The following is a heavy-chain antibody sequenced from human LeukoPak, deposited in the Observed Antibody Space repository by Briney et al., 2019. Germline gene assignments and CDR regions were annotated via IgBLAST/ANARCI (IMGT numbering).Heavy chain of an antibody. J-gene: IGHJ6*02. D-gene: IGHD2-2*01. V-gene: IGHV1-18*01. Sequence: GASVKVSCKASGYTFTSYGISWVRQAPGQGLEWMGWISAYNGNTNYAQKLQGRVTMTTDTSTSTAYMELRSLRPDDTAVYYCARDRRDIVVVPARVLSGYYYYGMDVWGQGTTVTVSS. CDR1: GYTFTSYG. CDR2: ISAYNGNT. CDR3: ARDRRDIVVVPARVLSGYYYYGMDV.